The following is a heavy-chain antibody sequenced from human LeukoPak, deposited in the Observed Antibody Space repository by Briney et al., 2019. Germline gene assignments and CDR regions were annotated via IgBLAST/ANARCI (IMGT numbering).Heavy chain of an antibody. CDR2: INPTYGSP. V-gene: IGHV1-46*01. CDR3: AKDPRNILTGDYDDFDI. CDR1: GYTFTYYC. Sequence: ASVKLSCKASGYTFTYYCMHWVRQAPGQGLEWMGIINPTYGSPIYAQTFEGRVTMTRDMSTSTVYMELSTLRSEDTAVYFCAKDPRNILTGDYDDFDIWGQGTMVTVSS. J-gene: IGHJ3*02. D-gene: IGHD3-9*01.